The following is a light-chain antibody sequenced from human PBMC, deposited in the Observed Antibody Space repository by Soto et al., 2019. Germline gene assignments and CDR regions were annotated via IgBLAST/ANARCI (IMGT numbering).Light chain of an antibody. CDR3: LHDYDYPLT. Sequence: AIQMTQSPSSLSASVGDKVTITCRASQGIRKDLGWYQQKPGKAPKLLIYAASTLQGGVPSRFSGRGSGTDFTLTIGSLQPEDFATYYCLHDYDYPLTFGGGTEVDIK. J-gene: IGKJ4*01. CDR2: AAS. CDR1: QGIRKD. V-gene: IGKV1-6*01.